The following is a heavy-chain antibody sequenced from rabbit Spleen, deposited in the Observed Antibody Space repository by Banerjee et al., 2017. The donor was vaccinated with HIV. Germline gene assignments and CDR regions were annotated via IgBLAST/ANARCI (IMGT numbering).Heavy chain of an antibody. Sequence: QEQLVESGGDLVQPEGSLTLTCTASGFSFSSNDYICWVRQAPGKGLEWIACIAGGSSDFTYSATWAKGRFTISKTSSTTVTLQMTSLTVADTATYFCARDGAGGSYFALWGPGTLVTVS. J-gene: IGHJ4*01. V-gene: IGHV1S45*01. CDR3: ARDGAGGSYFAL. CDR2: IAGGSSDFT. D-gene: IGHD8-1*01. CDR1: GFSFSSNDY.